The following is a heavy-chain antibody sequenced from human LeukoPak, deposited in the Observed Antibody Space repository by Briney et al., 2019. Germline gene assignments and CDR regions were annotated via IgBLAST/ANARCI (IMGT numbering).Heavy chain of an antibody. D-gene: IGHD3-3*01. J-gene: IGHJ5*02. Sequence: SETLSLTCTVSGGSISSSSYYWGWIRQPPGKGLEWIGSTYYSGSTYYNPSLKSRVTISVDTSKNQFSLKLSSVTAADTAVYYCARSLYDFWSGYHFDPWGQGTLVTVSS. CDR3: ARSLYDFWSGYHFDP. CDR1: GGSISSSSYY. V-gene: IGHV4-39*01. CDR2: TYYSGST.